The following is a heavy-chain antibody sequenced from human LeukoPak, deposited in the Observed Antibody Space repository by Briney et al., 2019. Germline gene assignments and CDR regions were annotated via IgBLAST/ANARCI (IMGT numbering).Heavy chain of an antibody. CDR2: ISNSGSN. D-gene: IGHD1-7*01. Sequence: SETLSLTCVVYGGSFSGYYWSWIRQPAGKGLEWIGRISNSGSNNYNPSLKSRVTMSVDTSKNQVSLKLSAVTAADTAVYYCARDQYKYDGNYRYYQHMDVWGKGTTVTVSS. J-gene: IGHJ6*03. CDR1: GGSFSGYY. CDR3: ARDQYKYDGNYRYYQHMDV. V-gene: IGHV4-4*07.